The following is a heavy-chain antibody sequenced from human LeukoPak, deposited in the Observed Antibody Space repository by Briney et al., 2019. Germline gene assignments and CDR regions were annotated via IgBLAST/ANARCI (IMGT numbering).Heavy chain of an antibody. Sequence: SETLSLTCTVSGGSISSYYWSWIRQPAGEGLEWIGRIYTSGSTNYSPSLKSRVTMSVDTSKNQFSLKLTSVTAADTAVYYCARETYYYGSGSYPFDYWGQGTLVTVSS. V-gene: IGHV4-4*07. J-gene: IGHJ4*02. CDR1: GGSISSYY. CDR3: ARETYYYGSGSYPFDY. D-gene: IGHD3-10*01. CDR2: IYTSGST.